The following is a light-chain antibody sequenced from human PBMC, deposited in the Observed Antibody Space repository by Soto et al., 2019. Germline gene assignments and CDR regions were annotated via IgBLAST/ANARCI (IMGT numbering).Light chain of an antibody. V-gene: IGKV1-5*01. J-gene: IGKJ2*01. Sequence: DIQMTQSPSTLSASVGDRVTITGRASQSISSWLAWYQQKPGKAPKLLIYDASSLESGVPSRFSGSGSGTEFTLTISSLQPDDFATYYCQQYNSYSYTFGQGTKLEIE. CDR1: QSISSW. CDR3: QQYNSYSYT. CDR2: DAS.